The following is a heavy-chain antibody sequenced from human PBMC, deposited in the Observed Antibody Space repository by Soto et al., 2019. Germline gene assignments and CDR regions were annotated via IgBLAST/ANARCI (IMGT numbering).Heavy chain of an antibody. CDR3: ARKTYFGSGTYYNHYYYGLDV. D-gene: IGHD3-10*01. CDR1: GESFSGYY. CDR2: INHSGNT. Sequence: SETLSLTCAVYGESFSGYYWTWIRQPPGKGLEWIGEINHSGNTNYNPSLKSRVTISIDTSKNQFSLKVSSMTAADTAAYYCARKTYFGSGTYYNHYYYGLDVWGQGTTVT. V-gene: IGHV4-34*01. J-gene: IGHJ6*02.